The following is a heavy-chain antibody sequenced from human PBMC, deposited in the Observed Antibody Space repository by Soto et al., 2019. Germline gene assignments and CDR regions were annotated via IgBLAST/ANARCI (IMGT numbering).Heavy chain of an antibody. Sequence: GESLKISCQCSGYTFSNFWIGWVRQLPGQGLEWMGIIYPGDHETRYSPSFLGKVTISAETSINTAYLQWSSLEASDSAFYFCARSTRSSQYFDFWGQGALVTSPQ. CDR3: ARSTRSSQYFDF. J-gene: IGHJ4*02. V-gene: IGHV5-51*01. CDR2: IYPGDHET. CDR1: GYTFSNFW. D-gene: IGHD6-13*01.